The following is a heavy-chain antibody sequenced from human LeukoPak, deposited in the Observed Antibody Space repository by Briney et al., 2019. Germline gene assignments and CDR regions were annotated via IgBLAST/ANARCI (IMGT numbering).Heavy chain of an antibody. D-gene: IGHD1-7*01. CDR3: ASEEGTLDY. CDR1: GGSFSGYY. CDR2: INHSGST. Sequence: SETLSLTCAVYGGSFSGYYWSWIRQPPGKGLEWIGEINHSGSTNYNPSLKSRVTVSVDTSKNRFSLKLSSVTAADTAVYYCASEEGTLDYWGQGTLVTVSS. V-gene: IGHV4-34*01. J-gene: IGHJ4*02.